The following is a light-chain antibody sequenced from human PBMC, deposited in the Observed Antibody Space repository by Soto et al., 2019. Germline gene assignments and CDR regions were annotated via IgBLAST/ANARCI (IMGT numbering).Light chain of an antibody. J-gene: IGKJ2*01. V-gene: IGKV3-20*01. Sequence: DIVLTQSPGTLSLSPGERATISCRASQSVSSRSLAWYQQTPGQAPRLLIYGASSRATGIPDRFSGSGSGTDFTLPISRLEPEDFAVYYCQQYGSSPYTFGQGTKLEIK. CDR3: QQYGSSPYT. CDR2: GAS. CDR1: QSVSSRS.